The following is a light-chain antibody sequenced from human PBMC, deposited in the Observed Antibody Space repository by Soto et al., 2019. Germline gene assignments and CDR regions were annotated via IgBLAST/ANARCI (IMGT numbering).Light chain of an antibody. CDR3: QQRSTWPGT. Sequence: EIVLTQSPGTLSLSPGERATLSCRASQSVSSSYLAWYQQKPGQAPRLLIFDASNRATDIPARFGGSGSGTDFTLTISSLEPEDFAVYYCQQRSTWPGTFGQGTKVEIK. CDR1: QSVSSSY. CDR2: DAS. J-gene: IGKJ2*02. V-gene: IGKV3D-20*02.